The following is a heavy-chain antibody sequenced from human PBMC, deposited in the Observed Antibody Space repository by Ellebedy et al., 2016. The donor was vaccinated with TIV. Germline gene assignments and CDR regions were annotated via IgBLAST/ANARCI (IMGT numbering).Heavy chain of an antibody. CDR1: GFTFRSFA. CDR3: ASHGTWFGGKVYMDV. D-gene: IGHD3-10*01. Sequence: GESLKISCTASGFTFRSFAMSWVRQAPGKGLEWVSSISESGASPYYADSVKGRFTISRDNSKNTLYLQMNNLRAGDTAVYYCASHGTWFGGKVYMDVWGKGTTVTVSS. V-gene: IGHV3-23*01. J-gene: IGHJ6*03. CDR2: ISESGASP.